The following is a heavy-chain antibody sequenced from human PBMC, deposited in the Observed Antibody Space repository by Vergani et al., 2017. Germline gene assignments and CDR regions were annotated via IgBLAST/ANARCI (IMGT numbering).Heavy chain of an antibody. J-gene: IGHJ6*02. Sequence: QVQLQESGPGLVKPSETLSLTCTVSNDSVSNTFYYWGWLRQTPGKGLEWIGSIYYSGSTYYNPSLESRVTMSVDTSKNQFSLKLRSVTAADTAVYFCARVMYRDEASTGYRLEGMDIWGQGTTVTISS. CDR1: NDSVSNTFYY. CDR2: IYYSGST. V-gene: IGHV4-39*07. D-gene: IGHD3-9*01. CDR3: ARVMYRDEASTGYRLEGMDI.